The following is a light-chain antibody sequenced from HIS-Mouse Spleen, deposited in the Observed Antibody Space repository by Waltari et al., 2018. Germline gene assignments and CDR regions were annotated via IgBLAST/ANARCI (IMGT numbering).Light chain of an antibody. CDR2: CAS. CDR1: QSVLYSSNNKNY. Sequence: DIVMTQSPDSLAVSLGERATINCKSSQSVLYSSNNKNYLAWYQQKQGQPPKLRIYCASTRESGVPDRFSGSGSGTDFTLTISSLQAEDVAVYYCQQYYSTPYTFGQGTKLEIK. CDR3: QQYYSTPYT. J-gene: IGKJ2*01. V-gene: IGKV4-1*01.